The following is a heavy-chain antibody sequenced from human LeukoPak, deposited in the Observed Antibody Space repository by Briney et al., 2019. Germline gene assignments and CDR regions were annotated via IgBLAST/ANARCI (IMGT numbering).Heavy chain of an antibody. V-gene: IGHV3-23*01. Sequence: GGSLRLSCAASGFIFSTYAMNWVRQAPGKGLEWVSAISGGGTSTYYADSVKGRFTISRDNSKNTLYLQMNSLRAEDTAVYYCAKVVEWQLLEGSDYWGQGTLVTVSS. CDR3: AKVVEWQLLEGSDY. D-gene: IGHD1-26*01. CDR1: GFIFSTYA. J-gene: IGHJ4*02. CDR2: ISGGGTST.